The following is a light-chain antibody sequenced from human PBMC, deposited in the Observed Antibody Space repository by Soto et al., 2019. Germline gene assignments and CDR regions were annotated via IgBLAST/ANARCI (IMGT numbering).Light chain of an antibody. Sequence: EIVLTQSPATLSLSPGERATLSCRASQSVSSYLAWYQQKPGQAPRLLIYDASNRATGIPARFSGSGSGTDFTLTSSSLEPEEFAVDYCQQRSNWPPTFGQGTKLEIK. J-gene: IGKJ2*01. CDR3: QQRSNWPPT. CDR2: DAS. CDR1: QSVSSY. V-gene: IGKV3-11*01.